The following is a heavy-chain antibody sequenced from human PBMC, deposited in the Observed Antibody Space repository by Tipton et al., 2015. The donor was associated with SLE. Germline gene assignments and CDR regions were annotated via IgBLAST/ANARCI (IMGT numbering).Heavy chain of an antibody. CDR1: GGSISSYY. D-gene: IGHD3-22*01. CDR3: ASRSHYYDSSGYLWYFDL. Sequence: TLSLTCTVSGGSISSYYWSWIRQPPGKGLEWIGYIYYSGSTNYNPSLKSRVTISVDTSKNQFSLKLSSVTAADTAVYYCASRSHYYDSSGYLWYFDLWGRGTLVTVSS. CDR2: IYYSGST. J-gene: IGHJ2*01. V-gene: IGHV4-59*12.